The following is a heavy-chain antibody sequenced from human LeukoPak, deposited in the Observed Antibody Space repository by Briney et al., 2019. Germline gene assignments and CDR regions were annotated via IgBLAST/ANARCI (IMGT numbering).Heavy chain of an antibody. CDR2: MNPNSGNT. Sequence: ASVKVSCKASGYTFTSYDINWVRQATGQGLEWMGWMNPNSGNTGYAQKFQGRVTMTRNTSISTAYMELSSLRSEDTAVYYCAKSTRFGARRGVFVFFPYYYYSSRDVGEKGPRVTVSS. D-gene: IGHD3-16*01. CDR1: GYTFTSYD. J-gene: IGHJ6*03. V-gene: IGHV1-8*01. CDR3: AKSTRFGARRGVFVFFPYYYYSSRDV.